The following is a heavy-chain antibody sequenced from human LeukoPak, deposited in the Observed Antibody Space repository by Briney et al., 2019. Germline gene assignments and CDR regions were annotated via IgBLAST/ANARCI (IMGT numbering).Heavy chain of an antibody. Sequence: GGSLRLSCAASGFTFSTYSMNWVRQAPGKGLEWVSSISTSSTYIYYADSVKGRFTISRDNAKNSLYLQMNSLTDEDTAVYYCAREFPSYYYDGSGYYFSWGQGTLVTVSS. CDR1: GFTFSTYS. D-gene: IGHD3-22*01. J-gene: IGHJ5*02. CDR3: AREFPSYYYDGSGYYFS. V-gene: IGHV3-21*01. CDR2: ISTSSTYI.